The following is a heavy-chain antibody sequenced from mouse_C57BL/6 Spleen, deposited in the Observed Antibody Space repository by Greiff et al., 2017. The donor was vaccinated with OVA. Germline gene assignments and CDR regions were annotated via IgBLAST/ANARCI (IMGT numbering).Heavy chain of an antibody. CDR2: IDPETGGT. CDR3: TRRDLTVTGGPYYFDY. D-gene: IGHD4-1*01. V-gene: IGHV1-15*01. Sequence: VQLQQSGAELVRPGASVTLSCKASGYTFTDYEMHWVKQTPVHGLEWIGAIDPETGGTAYNQKFKGKAILTADKSSSTAYMELRRLTSEDSAVYYCTRRDLTVTGGPYYFDYWGQGTTLTVSS. CDR1: GYTFTDYE. J-gene: IGHJ2*01.